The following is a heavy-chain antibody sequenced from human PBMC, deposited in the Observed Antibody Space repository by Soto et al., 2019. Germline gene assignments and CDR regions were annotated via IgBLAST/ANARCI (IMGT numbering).Heavy chain of an antibody. J-gene: IGHJ4*02. V-gene: IGHV3-7*05. CDR1: GFTFSSYW. Sequence: GGSLRLSCAASGFTFSSYWMSWVRQAPGKGLEWVANIKQDGSEKYYVDSVKGRFTISRDNAKNSLYLQMNSLRAEDTAMYYCARDGYCSSNSCYDELDRQPVGGQGTLVIVSS. CDR2: IKQDGSEK. CDR3: ARDGYCSSNSCYDELDRQPV. D-gene: IGHD2-2*03.